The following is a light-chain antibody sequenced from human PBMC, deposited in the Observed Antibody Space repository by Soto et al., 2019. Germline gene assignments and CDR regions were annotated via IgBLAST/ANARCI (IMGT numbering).Light chain of an antibody. Sequence: DIPMTQSPSSLSASLAHRVTINCRASQSISSYLNWYQQKPGKAPKLLIYAASSLQSGVPSRFSGSGSGTDFTLTISSLQPEDFATYYCQQSLSKFLNTFGQGTRLEIK. V-gene: IGKV1-39*01. CDR1: QSISSY. J-gene: IGKJ5*01. CDR3: QQSLSKFLNT. CDR2: AAS.